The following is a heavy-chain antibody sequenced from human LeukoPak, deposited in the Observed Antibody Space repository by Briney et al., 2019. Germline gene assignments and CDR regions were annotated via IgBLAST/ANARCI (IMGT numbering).Heavy chain of an antibody. D-gene: IGHD6-13*01. V-gene: IGHV1-18*01. J-gene: IGHJ1*01. Sequence: GASVKVSCKASGYTFTSYGITWVRQAPGQGLEWMGWISAYNGNTNYAQKLQGRVTITTDTSTRTAYMELRSLRSDDTAVYYCARATRVIAAAGTVDFQHWGQGTLVTVSS. CDR3: ARATRVIAAAGTVDFQH. CDR1: GYTFTSYG. CDR2: ISAYNGNT.